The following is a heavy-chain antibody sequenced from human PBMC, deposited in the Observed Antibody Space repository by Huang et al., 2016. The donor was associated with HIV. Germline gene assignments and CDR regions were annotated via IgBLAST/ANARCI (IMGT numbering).Heavy chain of an antibody. CDR1: GFTFSNFG. D-gene: IGHD2-15*01. V-gene: IGHV3-30*18. Sequence: QVQLVESGGGVVQPGRSLRLSCAASGFTFSNFGMHWVRQAQGKGLEGVAVISYEGRNDYYSESVKGRFTISRDNPMETLYMQRNSLRADDTAVYYCAKESRWYSDLDNWGQGTLVTVSS. J-gene: IGHJ4*02. CDR2: ISYEGRND. CDR3: AKESRWYSDLDN.